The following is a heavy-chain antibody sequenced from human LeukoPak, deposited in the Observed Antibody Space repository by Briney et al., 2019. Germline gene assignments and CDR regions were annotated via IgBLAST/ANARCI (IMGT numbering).Heavy chain of an antibody. D-gene: IGHD6-13*01. CDR3: ARGIAAAGTSSWWFDP. CDR1: GGSISSGDYY. Sequence: PSETLSLTCTVSGGSISSGDYYWSWIRQSPGKGLEWIGYTYYSGRTYYNPSLKSRVTISVDTSKNQFSLKLSSVTGADTAVYHCARGIAAAGTSSWWFDPWGQGTLVTVSS. CDR2: TYYSGRT. V-gene: IGHV4-30-4*01. J-gene: IGHJ5*02.